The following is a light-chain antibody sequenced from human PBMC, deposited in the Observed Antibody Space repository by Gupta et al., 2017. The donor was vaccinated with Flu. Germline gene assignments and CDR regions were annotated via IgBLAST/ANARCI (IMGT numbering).Light chain of an antibody. V-gene: IGKV3-11*01. CDR2: DAS. CDR3: QQRNPWPFT. J-gene: IGKJ1*01. Sequence: EIVLTQSPATLSLSPGEGVTLSCRASQTVRDYLAWYQQRPGQPPRLLIYDASNRATGVPARFSGSGSGTDFSLTISGLEPEDSATYYCQQRNPWPFTFGKGTKVDI. CDR1: QTVRDY.